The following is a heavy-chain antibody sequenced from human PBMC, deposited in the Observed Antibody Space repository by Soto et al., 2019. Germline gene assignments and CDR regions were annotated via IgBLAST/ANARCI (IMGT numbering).Heavy chain of an antibody. D-gene: IGHD3-10*01. V-gene: IGHV3-30*18. Sequence: ESGGGVIQPGRPLRLSCVASGFSFSDSGMHWVRQVPGKGLEWLAVISSDGSHKYYGDSAKGRFTISRDNTRKTVYLQLLGLTAEDTAMYFCAKDRRASYYGSGSDHWGQGTLVIVSS. CDR2: ISSDGSHK. CDR1: GFSFSDSG. CDR3: AKDRRASYYGSGSDH. J-gene: IGHJ4*02.